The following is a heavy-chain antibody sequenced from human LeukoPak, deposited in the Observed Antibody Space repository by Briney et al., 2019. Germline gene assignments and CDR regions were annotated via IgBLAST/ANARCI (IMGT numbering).Heavy chain of an antibody. CDR3: AKVSGSGYCDY. D-gene: IGHD2-15*01. CDR2: TSGSGGST. Sequence: GGSLRLSCVASGFTLRSYAMRWVRPAPGKGLAWVSTTSGSGGSTYYADSAKGRFTTSRDNSKNTLYLQMNSLRAEDTAVYYGAKVSGSGYCDYWGQGTLVTVSS. CDR1: GFTLRSYA. V-gene: IGHV3-23*01. J-gene: IGHJ4*02.